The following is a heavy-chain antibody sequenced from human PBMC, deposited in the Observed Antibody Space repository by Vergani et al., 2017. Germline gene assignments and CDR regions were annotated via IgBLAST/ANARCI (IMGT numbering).Heavy chain of an antibody. J-gene: IGHJ6*03. CDR3: AKDDYGSSGYYYISYYYYYMDV. D-gene: IGHD3-22*01. V-gene: IGHV3-23*01. CDR2: ISGSGGST. CDR1: GFTFSSYA. Sequence: EVQLLESGGGLVKPGGSLRLSCAASGFTFSSYAMSWVRQAPGKGLEWVSAISGSGGSTYYADSVKGRFTISRDNSKNTLYLQMNSLRAEDTAVYYCAKDDYGSSGYYYISYYYYYMDVWGKGTTVTVSS.